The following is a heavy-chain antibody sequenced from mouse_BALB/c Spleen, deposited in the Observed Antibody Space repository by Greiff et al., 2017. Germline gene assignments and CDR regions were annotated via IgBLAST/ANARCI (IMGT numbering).Heavy chain of an antibody. CDR3: ARGYYGSSYGTWFAY. Sequence: EVKLMESGGGLVKPGGSLKLSCAASGFAFSSYDMSWVRQTPEKRLEWVAYISSGGGSTYYPDTVKGRFTISRDNAKNTLYLQMSSLKSEDTAMYYCARGYYGSSYGTWFAYWGQGTLVTVSA. V-gene: IGHV5-12-1*01. CDR2: ISSGGGST. CDR1: GFAFSSYD. D-gene: IGHD1-1*01. J-gene: IGHJ3*01.